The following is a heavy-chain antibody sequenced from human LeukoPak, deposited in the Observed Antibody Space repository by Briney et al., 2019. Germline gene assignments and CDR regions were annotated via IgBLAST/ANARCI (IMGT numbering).Heavy chain of an antibody. Sequence: SVKVSCKASGGSFNSYATSWVRRAPGQGLEWMGGIIPIFGTANYAQKFQGRVTITADKSTNTAYMELSSLRSEDTAVYYCARSQPLAYFDLWGRGTLVTVSS. CDR3: ARSQPLAYFDL. CDR2: IIPIFGTA. CDR1: GGSFNSYA. J-gene: IGHJ2*01. V-gene: IGHV1-69*06.